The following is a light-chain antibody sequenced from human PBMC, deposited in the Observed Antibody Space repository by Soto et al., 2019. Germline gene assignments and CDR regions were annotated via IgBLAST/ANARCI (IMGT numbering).Light chain of an antibody. CDR2: EVN. J-gene: IGLJ1*01. CDR3: SSYATGFKGV. Sequence: ALTQPPSASGSPGQSITISCTGTSSDVGGYNYVSWYQQHPGKAPKVIIYEVNKRPSGGPDRFSGSKSGNTASLTVSGLQAEDEADYYCSSYATGFKGVFGTGTKVTVL. CDR1: SSDVGGYNY. V-gene: IGLV2-8*01.